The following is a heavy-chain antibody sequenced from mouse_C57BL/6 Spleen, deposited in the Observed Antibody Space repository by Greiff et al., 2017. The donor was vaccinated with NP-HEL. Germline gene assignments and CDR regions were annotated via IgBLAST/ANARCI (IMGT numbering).Heavy chain of an antibody. CDR2: ISGGGGNT. V-gene: IGHV5-9*01. D-gene: IGHD2-3*01. CDR3: ARQEDGYYAMDY. J-gene: IGHJ4*01. CDR1: GFTFSSYT. Sequence: EVKLVESGGGLVKPGGSLKLSCAASGFTFSSYTMSWVRQTPEKRLEWVATISGGGGNTYYPDRVKGRLPISRENAKNTLYLQMSSLRSEDTALYYCARQEDGYYAMDYWGQGTSVTVSS.